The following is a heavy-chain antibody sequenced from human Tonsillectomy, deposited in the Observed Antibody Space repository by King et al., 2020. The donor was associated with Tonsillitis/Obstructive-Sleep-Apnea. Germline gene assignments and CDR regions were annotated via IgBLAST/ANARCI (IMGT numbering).Heavy chain of an antibody. J-gene: IGHJ3*02. Sequence: VQLVESGGGVVQPGRSLRLSCAASGFTFSSYGMHWVRQAPGKGLEWVAVIWYDGSNKYYADSVKGRFTISRDNSKKTLYLQMNSLRAEDTAVYYCARDKLGCSSTSCYLWDAFDIWGQGTMVTVSS. CDR3: ARDKLGCSSTSCYLWDAFDI. CDR1: GFTFSSYG. D-gene: IGHD2-2*01. CDR2: IWYDGSNK. V-gene: IGHV3-33*01.